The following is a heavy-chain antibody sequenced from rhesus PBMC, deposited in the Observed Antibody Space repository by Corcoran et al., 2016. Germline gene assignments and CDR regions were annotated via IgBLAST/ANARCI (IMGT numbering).Heavy chain of an antibody. CDR1: CGSIRHTHW. CDR3: THQPPRARQLDY. CDR2: VYGIGGST. D-gene: IGHD6-25*01. Sequence: QVQLQESGPAVVNPSGPVSLTCTVSCGSIRHTHWCTLIRPSPGKGLEWIGGVYGIGGSTEYNPSLKSRLTISIDTSKSQFSLKLNSVTAADTAVYYCTHQPPRARQLDYWGPGILVTVSS. V-gene: IGHV4-93*02. J-gene: IGHJ4*01.